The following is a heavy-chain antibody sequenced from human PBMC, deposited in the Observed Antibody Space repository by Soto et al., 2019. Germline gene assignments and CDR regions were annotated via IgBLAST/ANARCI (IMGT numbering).Heavy chain of an antibody. D-gene: IGHD5-18*01. J-gene: IGHJ6*02. CDR1: GFTFSSYG. CDR3: AKDLGLLWLSSGSYGMDV. Sequence: GGSLRLSCAASGFTFSSYGMHWVRQAPGKGLEWVAVISYDGSNKYYADSVKGRFTISRDNSKNTLYLQMNSLRAEDTAVYYCAKDLGLLWLSSGSYGMDVWGQGTTVTVSS. V-gene: IGHV3-30*18. CDR2: ISYDGSNK.